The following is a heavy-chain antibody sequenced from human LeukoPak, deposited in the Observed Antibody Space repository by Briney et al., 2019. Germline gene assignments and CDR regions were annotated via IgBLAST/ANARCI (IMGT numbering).Heavy chain of an antibody. D-gene: IGHD6-19*01. CDR3: ARSLSRGWPGFGY. Sequence: GESLKISCKGSGYSFTNYWSNGVRQLPGKGREWMGQIDASDSDTNYSPSFQGHVTISADKSISTAYLQWSSLKASDTAMYYCARSLSRGWPGFGYWGQGALVTVSS. J-gene: IGHJ4*02. CDR1: GYSFTNYW. CDR2: IDASDSDT. V-gene: IGHV5-10-1*01.